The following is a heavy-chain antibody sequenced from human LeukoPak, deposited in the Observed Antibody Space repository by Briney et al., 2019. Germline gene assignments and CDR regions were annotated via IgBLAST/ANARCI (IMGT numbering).Heavy chain of an antibody. J-gene: IGHJ4*02. V-gene: IGHV3-23*01. CDR2: ISGSGDST. CDR1: GFTFSSYG. Sequence: GGSLRLSSAASGFTFSSYGMSWVRQAPGKGLEWVSAISGSGDSTYYADSVKGRFTISSDNSKNTLYLQMNSLRAEDTAVYYCAKELRPNDYWGQGTLVTVSS. D-gene: IGHD2-15*01. CDR3: AKELRPNDY.